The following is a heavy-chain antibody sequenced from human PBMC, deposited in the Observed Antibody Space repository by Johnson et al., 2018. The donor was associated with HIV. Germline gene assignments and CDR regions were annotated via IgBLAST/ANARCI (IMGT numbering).Heavy chain of an antibody. Sequence: QVQLVESGGGVVQPGKSLRLSCAASGFTFSSYAMHWVRQAPGKGLEWVAVIWYDGSNKYYADSVKGRFTISRDNSKNTLYLQMNSLRAEDTAVYYCAKESDAFDIWGQGTMVTVSS. CDR2: IWYDGSNK. CDR1: GFTFSSYA. J-gene: IGHJ3*02. CDR3: AKESDAFDI. V-gene: IGHV3-33*06.